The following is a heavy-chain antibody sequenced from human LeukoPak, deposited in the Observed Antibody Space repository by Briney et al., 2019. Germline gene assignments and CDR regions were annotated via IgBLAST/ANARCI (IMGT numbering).Heavy chain of an antibody. CDR3: ARDRSVLWFDP. J-gene: IGHJ5*02. CDR1: GFTFSNFG. D-gene: IGHD3-10*02. Sequence: GGSLRLSCVASGFTFSNFGMHWVRQAPGKGLEWVAVIWYDGSNKHYADSVKGRFAISRDDSKNTLYLQMNSLRVEDTAVYYCARDRSVLWFDPWGQGTLVTVSS. V-gene: IGHV3-33*01. CDR2: IWYDGSNK.